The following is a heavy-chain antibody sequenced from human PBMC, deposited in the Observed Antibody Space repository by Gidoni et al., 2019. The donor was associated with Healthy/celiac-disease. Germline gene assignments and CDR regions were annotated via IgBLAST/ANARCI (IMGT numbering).Heavy chain of an antibody. Sequence: QVQLQESGPGLVKPSETLSLTCTVPGGSISSYYWSWIRQPPGKGLEWIGYIYYSGSTNYNPSLKSRVTISVDTSKNQFSLKLSSVTAADTAVYYCARAGVDYGGNSGFDYWGQGTLVTVSS. J-gene: IGHJ4*02. D-gene: IGHD4-17*01. CDR2: IYYSGST. CDR3: ARAGVDYGGNSGFDY. V-gene: IGHV4-59*01. CDR1: GGSISSYY.